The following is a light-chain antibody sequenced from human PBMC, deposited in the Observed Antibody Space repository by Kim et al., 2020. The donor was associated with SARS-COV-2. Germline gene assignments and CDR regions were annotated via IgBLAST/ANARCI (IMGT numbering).Light chain of an antibody. CDR1: QDISHY. Sequence: DIQMTQSPSSLSASVGYRVTITCRASQDISHYLAWFQQKPGEAPKLLIYAASALHSEVPSRFSGSGSGTDFTLTISSLQPEDVATFYCQSYNSAPWTFGQGTKVDIK. V-gene: IGKV1-27*01. CDR3: QSYNSAPWT. CDR2: AAS. J-gene: IGKJ1*01.